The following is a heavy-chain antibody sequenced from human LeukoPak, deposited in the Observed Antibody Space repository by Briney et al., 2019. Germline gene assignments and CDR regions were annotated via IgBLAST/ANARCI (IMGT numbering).Heavy chain of an antibody. D-gene: IGHD3-10*01. Sequence: PSETLSLTCAVYGGSFSGYYWSWIRQPPGKGLEWIGEINHSGSTNYNPSLKSRVTISVDTSKNQFSLKLSSVTAADMAVYYCARGITMVRGVYYYYYMDVWGKGTTVTVSS. V-gene: IGHV4-34*01. J-gene: IGHJ6*03. CDR3: ARGITMVRGVYYYYYMDV. CDR1: GGSFSGYY. CDR2: INHSGST.